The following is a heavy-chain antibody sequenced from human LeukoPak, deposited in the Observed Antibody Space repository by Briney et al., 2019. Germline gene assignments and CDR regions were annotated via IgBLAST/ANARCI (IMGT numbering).Heavy chain of an antibody. CDR2: IKQDGSEK. D-gene: IGHD3-9*01. Sequence: GGSLRLSCAASRLTFSSYWMNWVRQAPGKGLEWVANIKQDGSEKNYVDSVKGRFTISRDNAKNSLYLQMNSLRAEDTAVYYCARGRLAYDYWGQGTLVTVSS. CDR1: RLTFSSYW. CDR3: ARGRLAYDY. J-gene: IGHJ4*02. V-gene: IGHV3-7*01.